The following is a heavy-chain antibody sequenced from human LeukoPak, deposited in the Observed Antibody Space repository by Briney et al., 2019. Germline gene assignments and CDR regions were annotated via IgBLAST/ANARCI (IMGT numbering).Heavy chain of an antibody. J-gene: IGHJ4*02. Sequence: PGGSLRLFCAASGFTFSSYGMHWVRQAPGKGLEWVAVIWYDGSNKYYADSVKGRFTISRDNSKNTLYLQMNSLRAEDTAVYYCARDAPLIAAADYWGQGTLVTVSS. CDR3: ARDAPLIAAADY. V-gene: IGHV3-33*01. CDR1: GFTFSSYG. CDR2: IWYDGSNK. D-gene: IGHD6-13*01.